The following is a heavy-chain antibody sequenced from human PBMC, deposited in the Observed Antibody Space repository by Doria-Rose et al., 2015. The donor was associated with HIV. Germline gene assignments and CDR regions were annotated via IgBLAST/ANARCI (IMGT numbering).Heavy chain of an antibody. Sequence: SGPVLVKPTETLTLTCTVSGVSLSSPGMSVIWIRQPPGKALEWPANIFSDDERAYKTSLKSRLTSSRGTSKSQVVLIMTDMDPVDTATYYCARIKSSRWYHKYYFDFWGQGTLVIVSA. CDR2: IFSDDER. J-gene: IGHJ4*02. V-gene: IGHV2-26*01. D-gene: IGHD6-13*01. CDR1: GVSLSSPGMS. CDR3: ARIKSSRWYHKYYFDF.